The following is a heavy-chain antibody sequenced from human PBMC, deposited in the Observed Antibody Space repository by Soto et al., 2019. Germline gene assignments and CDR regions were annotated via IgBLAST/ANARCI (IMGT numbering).Heavy chain of an antibody. Sequence: SETLSLTCTVSGGSVSSGSYYWSWIRQPPGKGLEWIGYIYYSGSTNYNPSLKSRVTISVDTSKNQFSLKLSSVTAADTAVYYCARKGNGTWEPLDYWXQGTLVTVSS. V-gene: IGHV4-61*01. CDR3: ARKGNGTWEPLDY. D-gene: IGHD1-26*01. CDR2: IYYSGST. CDR1: GGSVSSGSYY. J-gene: IGHJ4*02.